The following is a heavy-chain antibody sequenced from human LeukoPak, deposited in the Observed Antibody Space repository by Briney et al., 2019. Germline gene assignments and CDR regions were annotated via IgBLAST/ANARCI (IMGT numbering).Heavy chain of an antibody. CDR2: TKPDGSAE. CDR1: GFTFRNYW. CDR3: ARGAGRQQLEQNY. J-gene: IGHJ4*02. V-gene: IGHV3-7*01. D-gene: IGHD6-13*01. Sequence: PGGSLRLSCAASGFTFRNYWMGWVRQAPGKGLEGVANTKPDGSAEYYADSVRGRVTTSRDNANNLLYLQMNRLRAEDTAVYYCARGAGRQQLEQNYWGQGNLVTVSS.